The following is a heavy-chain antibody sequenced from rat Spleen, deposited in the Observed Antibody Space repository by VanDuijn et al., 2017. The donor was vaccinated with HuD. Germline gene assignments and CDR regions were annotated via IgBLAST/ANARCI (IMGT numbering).Heavy chain of an antibody. CDR1: GYSITSIY. J-gene: IGHJ1*01. CDR3: ARYRATIDWYFDF. D-gene: IGHD1-10*01. CDR2: ISYSGST. V-gene: IGHV3-1*01. Sequence: EVQLQESGPGLVKPSQSLSLTCSVTGYSITSIYWGWIRKFPGNKMEWMGYISYSGSTSYNPSLKSRISISRDTSKNQFFLQLNSVTTEDTATYYCARYRATIDWYFDFWGPGTMVTVSS.